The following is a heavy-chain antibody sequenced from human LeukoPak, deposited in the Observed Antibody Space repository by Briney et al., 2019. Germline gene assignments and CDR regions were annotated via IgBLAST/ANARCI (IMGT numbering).Heavy chain of an antibody. CDR2: IYYRGTT. D-gene: IGHD6-19*01. Sequence: SEALSLTCTVSGGSISSRSYYWGWIRQPPGKGLEWIGSIYYRGTTYYSSSLKSRVIISLDTSKNQFSLKLSSVTAADTAVYYCARDLGVAGTIEDYWGQGTLVTVSS. V-gene: IGHV4-39*07. CDR3: ARDLGVAGTIEDY. J-gene: IGHJ4*02. CDR1: GGSISSRSYY.